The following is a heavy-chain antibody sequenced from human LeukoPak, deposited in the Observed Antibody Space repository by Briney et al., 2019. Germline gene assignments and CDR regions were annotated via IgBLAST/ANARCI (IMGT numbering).Heavy chain of an antibody. J-gene: IGHJ3*02. Sequence: SETLSLTCTASGGSISSSSYYWGWIRQPPGKGLEWIGSIYYSGSTYYNPSPKSRVTISVDTSKNQFSLKLSSVTAADTAVYYCARLGPFYGSGSYSAFDIWGQGTMVTVSS. CDR2: IYYSGST. CDR1: GGSISSSSYY. V-gene: IGHV4-39*01. CDR3: ARLGPFYGSGSYSAFDI. D-gene: IGHD3-10*01.